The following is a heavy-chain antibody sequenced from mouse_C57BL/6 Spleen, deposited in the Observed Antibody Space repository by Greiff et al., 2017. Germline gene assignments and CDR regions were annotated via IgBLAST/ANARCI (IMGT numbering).Heavy chain of an antibody. Sequence: QVQLQQSGPGLVQPSQSLSITCTVSGFSLTSYGVHWVRQPPGKGLEWLGVIWSGGSTDSNAAFISRLSISKDNSKSQVFFKMNKLQADDTAIYYWSKNYYGSSPLAMDYWGQGTSVTVSS. J-gene: IGHJ4*01. D-gene: IGHD1-1*01. V-gene: IGHV2-4*01. CDR2: IWSGGST. CDR3: SKNYYGSSPLAMDY. CDR1: GFSLTSYG.